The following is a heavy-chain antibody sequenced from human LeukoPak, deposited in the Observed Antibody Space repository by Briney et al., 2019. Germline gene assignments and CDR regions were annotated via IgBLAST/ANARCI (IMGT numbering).Heavy chain of an antibody. D-gene: IGHD3-10*01. CDR3: ARRPYYGSGSYYYYYYMDV. V-gene: IGHV4-34*01. J-gene: IGHJ6*03. Sequence: SEILSLTCAVYGGSFSGYYWSWIRQPPGKGLEWIGEINHSGSTNYNPSLKSRVTISVDTSKNQFSLKLSSVTAADTAVYYCARRPYYGSGSYYYYYYMDVWGKGTTVTISS. CDR1: GGSFSGYY. CDR2: INHSGST.